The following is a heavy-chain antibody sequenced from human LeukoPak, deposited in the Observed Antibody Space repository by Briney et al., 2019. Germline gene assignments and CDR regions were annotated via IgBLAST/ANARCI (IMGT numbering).Heavy chain of an antibody. Sequence: GGSLRLSCAASGFTFSSYAMSWVRQAPGKGLEWVSAISGSGGSTFYADSVKGRFTIPRDNSKNTLYLQMNSLRAEDTAVYYCAKNSGWLAHFDYWGQGTLVTVSS. CDR3: AKNSGWLAHFDY. CDR1: GFTFSSYA. D-gene: IGHD6-19*01. CDR2: ISGSGGST. V-gene: IGHV3-23*01. J-gene: IGHJ4*02.